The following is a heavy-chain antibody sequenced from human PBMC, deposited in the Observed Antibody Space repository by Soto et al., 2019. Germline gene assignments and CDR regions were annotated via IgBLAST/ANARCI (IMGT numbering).Heavy chain of an antibody. D-gene: IGHD2-21*01. CDR3: AKDLRTTISDYGMEV. CDR1: GFTFGSHG. V-gene: IGHV3-30*18. Sequence: QVQLVESGGGLVQPGGSLRLTCVASGFTFGSHGMHWVRQAPGKGLEWVAVISYDETNEYYVDSVKGRFTISRDNSKSTLYLQMNRLRPEDTAVYKCAKDLRTTISDYGMEVWGQGTKVTVSS. J-gene: IGHJ6*02. CDR2: ISYDETNE.